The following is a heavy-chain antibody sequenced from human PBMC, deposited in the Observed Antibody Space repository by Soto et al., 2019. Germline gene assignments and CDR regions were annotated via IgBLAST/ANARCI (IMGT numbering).Heavy chain of an antibody. CDR2: IFSSGST. J-gene: IGHJ4*02. Sequence: TLSLTCTVSGGSINTFYWSWVRQPAGKGLEWIGRIFSSGSTSFNPSLESRVAMSVDTSKNHFSLNLSSVTAADMAVYYCAKAKNDYNWDNRPPFDYWGQGTLVTVSS. D-gene: IGHD1-20*01. CDR3: AKAKNDYNWDNRPPFDY. CDR1: GGSINTFY. V-gene: IGHV4-4*07.